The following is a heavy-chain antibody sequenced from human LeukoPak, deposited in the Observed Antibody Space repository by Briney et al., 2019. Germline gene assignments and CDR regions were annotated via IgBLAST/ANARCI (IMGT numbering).Heavy chain of an antibody. CDR2: IWYDGSNK. V-gene: IGHV3-33*01. Sequence: PGGSLRLSCAASGFTFSSYGMHWVRQAPGKGLEWVAVIWYDGSNKYYADSVKGRFTISRDNSKNTLYLQMNSLRAEDTAVYYCASSNLPGYCSGGSCHDYWGQGTLVTVSS. CDR3: ASSNLPGYCSGGSCHDY. D-gene: IGHD2-15*01. J-gene: IGHJ4*02. CDR1: GFTFSSYG.